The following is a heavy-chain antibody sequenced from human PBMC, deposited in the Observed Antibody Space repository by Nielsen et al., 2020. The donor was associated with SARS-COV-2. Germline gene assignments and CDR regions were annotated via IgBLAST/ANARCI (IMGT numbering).Heavy chain of an antibody. CDR3: AREFPAAIPRSYYYYGMDV. CDR1: GFTFSSYS. J-gene: IGHJ6*02. Sequence: GESLKISCAASGFTFSSYSMNWVRQAPGKGLEWVSSISSSSSYIYYADSVKGRFTISRDNAKNSLYLQMNSLRAEDTAVYYCAREFPAAIPRSYYYYGMDVWGQGTTVTVSS. CDR2: ISSSSSYI. V-gene: IGHV3-21*01. D-gene: IGHD2-2*01.